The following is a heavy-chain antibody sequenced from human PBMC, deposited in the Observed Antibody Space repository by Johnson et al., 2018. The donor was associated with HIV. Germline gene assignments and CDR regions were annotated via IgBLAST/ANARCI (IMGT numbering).Heavy chain of an antibody. V-gene: IGHV3-7*01. D-gene: IGHD7-27*01. Sequence: MLLVESGGGLVQPGGSLRLSCVVSGFTFRSYWMTWVRQAPGKGLEWVANIKQDGSEKYYVDSVKGRFTISRDNAKNSLYLQMNSLRAEDTAVYYCTTDPWGSDAFDIWGQGTMVTVSS. CDR1: GFTFRSYW. CDR3: TTDPWGSDAFDI. CDR2: IKQDGSEK. J-gene: IGHJ3*02.